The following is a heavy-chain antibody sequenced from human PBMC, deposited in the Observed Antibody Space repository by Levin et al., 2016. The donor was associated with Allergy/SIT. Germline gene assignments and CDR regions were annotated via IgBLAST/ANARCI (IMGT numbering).Heavy chain of an antibody. J-gene: IGHJ5*02. CDR2: IYYSGGT. D-gene: IGHD6-19*01. CDR3: ARSEQWLVRGWFDP. V-gene: IGHV4-30-4*01. Sequence: WIRQPPGKGLEWIGYIYYSGGTYYNPSLKSRVTISVDTSKNQFSLKLSSVTAADTAVYYCARSEQWLVRGWFDPWGQGTLVTVSS.